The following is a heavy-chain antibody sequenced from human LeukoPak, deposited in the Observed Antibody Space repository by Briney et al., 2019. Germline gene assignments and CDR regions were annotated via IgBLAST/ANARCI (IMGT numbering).Heavy chain of an antibody. V-gene: IGHV3-23*01. Sequence: GGSLRLSCEASGFTFSSYAMSWFRQAPGTGLEWVSAISGSGGSIYYADSVKGRFTISKDSSKNTVYLQMNNLRDEDTALYYCAKDPVYSTSQRYFDYWGQGTLVTVSS. CDR1: GFTFSSYA. CDR2: ISGSGGSI. J-gene: IGHJ4*02. CDR3: AKDPVYSTSQRYFDY. D-gene: IGHD6-13*01.